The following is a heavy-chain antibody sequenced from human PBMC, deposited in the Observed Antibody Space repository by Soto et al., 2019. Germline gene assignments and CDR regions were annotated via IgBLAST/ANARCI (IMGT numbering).Heavy chain of an antibody. CDR2: IYHSGST. CDR3: ATSMVRGGNWFDP. J-gene: IGHJ5*02. V-gene: IGHV4-38-2*01. CDR1: GYSISSGYY. Sequence: PSETLSLTCAVSGYSISSGYYWGWIRQPPGKGLEWIGSIYHSGSTYYNPSLKSRVTISVDTSKNQFSLKLSSVTAADTAVYYCATSMVRGGNWFDPWGQGTLVTVSS. D-gene: IGHD3-10*01.